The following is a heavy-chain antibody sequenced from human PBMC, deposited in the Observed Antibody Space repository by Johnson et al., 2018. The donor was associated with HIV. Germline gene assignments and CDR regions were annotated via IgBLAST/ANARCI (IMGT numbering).Heavy chain of an antibody. CDR1: GFTFDEYG. V-gene: IGHV3-30*03. J-gene: IGHJ3*02. D-gene: IGHD3-22*01. Sequence: QVQLVESGGGLVQPGGSLRLSCAVSGFTFDEYGMHWVRQAPGKGLEWVAVISYDGSNKYYADSVKGRFTISRDNSKNTLYLQMNSLRAEDTAVYYCARPLSSGLGFDAFDIWGQGTMVTVSS. CDR3: ARPLSSGLGFDAFDI. CDR2: ISYDGSNK.